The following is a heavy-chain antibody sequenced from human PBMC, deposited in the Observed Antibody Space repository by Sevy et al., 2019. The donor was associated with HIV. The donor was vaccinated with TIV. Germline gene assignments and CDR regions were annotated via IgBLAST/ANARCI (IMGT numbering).Heavy chain of an antibody. D-gene: IGHD5-12*01. J-gene: IGHJ6*03. CDR2: INSDGSST. CDR1: GFTFSSYW. V-gene: IGHV3-74*01. CDR3: ARGLSGDDHYYFYYDMDV. Sequence: GGSLRLSCAASGFTFSSYWMHWVRHAPGKGLVWVSRINSDGSSTSYAESVKGRFTISRDNAKDTLYLKMNSLRAEDTAVDYCARGLSGDDHYYFYYDMDVWGKGTTVTVSS.